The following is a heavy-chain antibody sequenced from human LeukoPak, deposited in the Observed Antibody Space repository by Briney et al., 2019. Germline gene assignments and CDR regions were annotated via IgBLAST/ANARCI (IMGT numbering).Heavy chain of an antibody. D-gene: IGHD5-12*01. J-gene: IGHJ4*02. V-gene: IGHV1-8*01. CDR3: ARGSGYDYYFDY. CDR1: GYTFTSYD. Sequence: ASVKVSCKASGYTFTSYDINWVRQATGQGLEWMGWMNPNSGNTGYAQKFQGRVTITRNTSISTAYMELSSLRSEDTAVYYCARGSGYDYYFDYGGQGTLVTVSS. CDR2: MNPNSGNT.